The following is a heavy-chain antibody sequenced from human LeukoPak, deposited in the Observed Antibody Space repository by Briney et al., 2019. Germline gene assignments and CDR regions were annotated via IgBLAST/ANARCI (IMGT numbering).Heavy chain of an antibody. D-gene: IGHD1-26*01. CDR3: AKYGGRDYYYYYGMDV. J-gene: IGHJ6*02. V-gene: IGHV3-23*01. CDR1: GFTFSSYA. Sequence: GGSLGLSCAASGFTFSSYAMSWVRRAPGKGLEWVSAISGSGGSTYYADSVKGRFTISRDNSKNTLYLQMNSLRAEDTAVYYCAKYGGRDYYYYYGMDVWGQGTTVTVSS. CDR2: ISGSGGST.